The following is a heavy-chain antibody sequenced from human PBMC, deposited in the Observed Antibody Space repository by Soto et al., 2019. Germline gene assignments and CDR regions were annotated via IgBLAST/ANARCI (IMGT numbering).Heavy chain of an antibody. CDR1: GFTFSSYS. CDR2: ISSSSSYI. J-gene: IGHJ5*02. Sequence: GGSLRLSCAASGFTFSSYSMNWVRQAPGKGLEWVSSISSSSSYIYYADSVKGRFTISRDNAKNTLYLQMNGLTAEDTAVYYCARESGDWPLNWFDPWGQGTLVTV. D-gene: IGHD2-21*02. V-gene: IGHV3-21*01. CDR3: ARESGDWPLNWFDP.